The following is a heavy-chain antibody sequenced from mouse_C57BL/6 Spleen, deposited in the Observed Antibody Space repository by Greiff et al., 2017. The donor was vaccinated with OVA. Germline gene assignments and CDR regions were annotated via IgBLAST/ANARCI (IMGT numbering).Heavy chain of an antibody. CDR3: AGGDYDHDLFAY. V-gene: IGHV2-2*01. CDR1: GFSLTSYG. Sequence: QVQLQQSGPGLVQPSQSLSITCTVSGFSLTSYGVHWVRQSPGKGLEWLGVIWSGGSTDYNAAFISRLSISKDNSKCQVFFKMNSLQADDTAIDYCAGGDYDHDLFAYWGQGTLVTVSA. CDR2: IWSGGST. D-gene: IGHD2-4*01. J-gene: IGHJ3*01.